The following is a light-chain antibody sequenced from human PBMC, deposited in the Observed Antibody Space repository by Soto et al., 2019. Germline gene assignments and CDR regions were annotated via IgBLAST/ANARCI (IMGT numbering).Light chain of an antibody. V-gene: IGLV2-14*03. J-gene: IGLJ1*01. CDR2: AVS. Sequence: QSALTQPASVSGSPGQSITISCSGTSSDIGSYDHVAWYQQFPGKSPKLIIYAVSDRPSGVSDRFSGSKSGISASLTISGLQTEDAADYYCISYADRQSYLFGTGTKVTVL. CDR1: SSDIGSYDH. CDR3: ISYADRQSYL.